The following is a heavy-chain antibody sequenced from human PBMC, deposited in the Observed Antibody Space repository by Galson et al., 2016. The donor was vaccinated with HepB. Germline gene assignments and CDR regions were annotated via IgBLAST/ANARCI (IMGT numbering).Heavy chain of an antibody. V-gene: IGHV3-21*01. CDR2: VSSSGYSM. Sequence: SLRLSCAASGFTFSTSAMNWVRQVPGKGLEWVSSVSSSGYSMYADSLEGRFTISRDNSRNSVDLQMNSLRAEDTAVYYCARGGGSFSYWGQGILVTVSS. CDR3: ARGGGSFSY. J-gene: IGHJ4*02. D-gene: IGHD1-26*01. CDR1: GFTFSTSA.